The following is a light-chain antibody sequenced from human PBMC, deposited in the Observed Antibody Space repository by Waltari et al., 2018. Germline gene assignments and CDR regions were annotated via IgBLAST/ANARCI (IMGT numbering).Light chain of an antibody. CDR2: WAS. CDR3: QQYSATPPT. CDR1: QSVSSSFNSKNY. V-gene: IGKV4-1*01. Sequence: DIVMTQSPDSLAVSLGERATINCKSSQSVSSSFNSKNYLTWFQQKPGEPPKLLIYWASTRESGVPDRFSGSGSGTDFTLTIRGLQAEDVAVYYCQQYSATPPTFGQGTKVEIK. J-gene: IGKJ1*01.